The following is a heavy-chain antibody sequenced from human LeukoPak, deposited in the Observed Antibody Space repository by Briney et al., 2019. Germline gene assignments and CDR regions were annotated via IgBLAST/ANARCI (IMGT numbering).Heavy chain of an antibody. CDR1: GFTFSSYW. V-gene: IGHV3-7*01. CDR2: IKQDESEK. Sequence: GGTLRLSCAASGFTFSSYWMSWVRQAPGKGLEWVANIKQDESEKYYVDSVKGRFTISRDNAKNSLYLQMHSLRAEDTAVYYCARLGYSSSSRDYYYYYMDVWGKGTAVTVSS. D-gene: IGHD6-6*01. J-gene: IGHJ6*03. CDR3: ARLGYSSSSRDYYYYYMDV.